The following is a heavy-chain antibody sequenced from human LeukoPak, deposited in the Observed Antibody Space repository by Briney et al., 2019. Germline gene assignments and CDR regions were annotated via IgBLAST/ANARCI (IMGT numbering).Heavy chain of an antibody. CDR3: ALLRGLLDY. J-gene: IGHJ4*02. Sequence: GLEWIGEINHSGSTNYNPSLKSRVTISVDTSKNQFSLKLSSVTAADTAVYYCALLRGLLDYWGQGTLVTVSS. D-gene: IGHD2-15*01. CDR2: INHSGST. V-gene: IGHV4-34*01.